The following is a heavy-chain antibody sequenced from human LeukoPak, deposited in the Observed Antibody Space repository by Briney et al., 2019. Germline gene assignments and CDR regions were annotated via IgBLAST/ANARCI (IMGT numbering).Heavy chain of an antibody. J-gene: IGHJ3*02. Sequence: GGSLRLSCAASGFTVSSNYMSWVRQAPGKGLEWVSVIYSGGSTYYADSVKGRFTISRDNSKNTLYLQMNSLRAEDTAVYYCASTYYYDSSGYKDGAFDIWGQGTMVTVSS. CDR1: GFTVSSNY. V-gene: IGHV3-66*01. D-gene: IGHD3-22*01. CDR2: IYSGGST. CDR3: ASTYYYDSSGYKDGAFDI.